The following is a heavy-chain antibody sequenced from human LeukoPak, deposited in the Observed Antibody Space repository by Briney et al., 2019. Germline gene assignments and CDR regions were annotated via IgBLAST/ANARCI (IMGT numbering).Heavy chain of an antibody. CDR2: IKFDESEK. V-gene: IGHV3-7*04. CDR1: GFTFSSFW. Sequence: GGSLRLSCAASGFTFSSFWMGWVRQAPGKGLEWVASIKFDESEKHHVDSVEGRFTISRDNAKSSLYLQMNSLRAEDTAVYFCSRVTTNGYFEYWGQGTLVTGSS. J-gene: IGHJ4*02. CDR3: SRVTTNGYFEY. D-gene: IGHD1-1*01.